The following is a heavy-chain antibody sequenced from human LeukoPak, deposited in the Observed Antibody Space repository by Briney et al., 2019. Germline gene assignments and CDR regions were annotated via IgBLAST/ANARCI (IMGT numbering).Heavy chain of an antibody. J-gene: IGHJ6*03. CDR2: IDWDDDK. D-gene: IGHD3-10*01. V-gene: IGHV2-70*11. CDR3: ARSLRGVTYPPYYYYYMDV. Sequence: SGPALVKPTQTLTLTCTFSGFSLSTSGMCVSWIRQPPGKALEWLARIDWDDDKYYSTSLKTRLTISKDTSKNQVVLTMTNMDPVDTATYYCARSLRGVTYPPYYYYYMDVWAKGPRSPSP. CDR1: GFSLSTSGMC.